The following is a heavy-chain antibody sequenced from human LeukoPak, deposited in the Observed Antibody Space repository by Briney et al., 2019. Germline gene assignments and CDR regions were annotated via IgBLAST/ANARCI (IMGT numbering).Heavy chain of an antibody. J-gene: IGHJ4*02. Sequence: SVKVSCKASGGTFSSYAISWVRQAPGQRLEWMGGIIPIFGTANYAQKFQGRVTITTDESTSTAYMELSSLRSEDTAVYYCARAPPGDRYSSSSGPLDYWGQGTLVTVSS. D-gene: IGHD6-13*01. CDR1: GGTFSSYA. CDR3: ARAPPGDRYSSSSGPLDY. V-gene: IGHV1-69*05. CDR2: IIPIFGTA.